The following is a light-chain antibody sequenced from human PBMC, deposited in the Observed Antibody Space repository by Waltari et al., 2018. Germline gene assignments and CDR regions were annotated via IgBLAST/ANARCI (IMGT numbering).Light chain of an antibody. Sequence: DVVMTQSPLSLPVTLGQPASISCRSSQSLEHSDGNTYLSWFQQRPGQSPRRLIYKVSKWDFGVPDRFSGSGSGTEFKLKISRLEAEDVAVYYCMQGTHWPPIFGQGTKLEIK. CDR3: MQGTHWPPI. CDR2: KVS. CDR1: QSLEHSDGNTY. J-gene: IGKJ2*01. V-gene: IGKV2-30*02.